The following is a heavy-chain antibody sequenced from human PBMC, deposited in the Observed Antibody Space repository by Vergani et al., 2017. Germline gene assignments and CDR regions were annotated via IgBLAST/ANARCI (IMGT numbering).Heavy chain of an antibody. CDR1: GFTFNQYG. V-gene: IGHV3-33*01. CDR2: TWYDGNNK. Sequence: QVQLVESGGGVVQLGRSLRLSCAASGFTFNQYGMHWVRQAPGKGLEWVAVTWYDGNNKQYADSVKGRFTISRDNSKSTMYLLMNSLRDEDTGVYYCARDLRLLYNRFDPWGKGTLVTVSS. CDR3: ARDLRLLYNRFDP. D-gene: IGHD1-14*01. J-gene: IGHJ5*02.